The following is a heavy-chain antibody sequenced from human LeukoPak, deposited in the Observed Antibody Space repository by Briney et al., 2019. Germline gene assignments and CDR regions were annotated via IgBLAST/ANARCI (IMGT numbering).Heavy chain of an antibody. CDR1: GFTFSSYS. Sequence: GGSLRLSCAASGFTFSSYSMNWVRQAPGKGLEWVSSISSSSSYIYYADSVKGRFTISRDNAKNSLYLQMNSLRAEDTAVYYCASQKTRYDSSGDWGQGTLVTVPS. J-gene: IGHJ4*02. D-gene: IGHD3-22*01. CDR2: ISSSSSYI. V-gene: IGHV3-21*01. CDR3: ASQKTRYDSSGD.